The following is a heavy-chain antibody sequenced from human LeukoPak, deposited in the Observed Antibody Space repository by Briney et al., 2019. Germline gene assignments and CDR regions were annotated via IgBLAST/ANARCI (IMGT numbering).Heavy chain of an antibody. CDR1: GGSFSGYY. Sequence: SETLSLTCAVYGGSFSGYYWSWIRQPPGKGLEWIGEINHSGSTNYNPSLKSRVTISVDTSKNQFSLKLSSVTAADTAVYYCARTTQYSYGNNWFDPWGQGTLVTVSS. V-gene: IGHV4-34*01. D-gene: IGHD5-18*01. CDR3: ARTTQYSYGNNWFDP. J-gene: IGHJ5*02. CDR2: INHSGST.